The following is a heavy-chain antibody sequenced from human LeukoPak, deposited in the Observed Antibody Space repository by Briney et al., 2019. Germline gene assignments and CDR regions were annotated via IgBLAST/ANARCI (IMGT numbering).Heavy chain of an antibody. CDR1: GFTFSSYA. J-gene: IGHJ3*02. Sequence: GGSLRLSCAASGFTFSSYAMHWVRQAPGKGLEWVAVISYDGSNKYYADSVKGRFTISRDNSKNTLYLQMNSLRAEDTAVYYCARADGLNDAFDIWGQGTMVTVSS. CDR3: ARADGLNDAFDI. CDR2: ISYDGSNK. V-gene: IGHV3-30*04. D-gene: IGHD5-24*01.